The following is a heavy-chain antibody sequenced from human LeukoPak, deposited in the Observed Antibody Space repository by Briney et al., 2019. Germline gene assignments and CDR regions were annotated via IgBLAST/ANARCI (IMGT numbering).Heavy chain of an antibody. Sequence: PGGSLRLSCAASGFTFSNYNMNWVRQAPGKGLEWISYISSISNTIYYADSVKGRFTISTDSAKNSLYLQMNSLRAEDTAVYYCARDTGGRGWFDPWGQGTLVTVSS. V-gene: IGHV3-48*01. D-gene: IGHD2-8*02. CDR1: GFTFSNYN. CDR3: ARDTGGRGWFDP. CDR2: ISSISNTI. J-gene: IGHJ5*02.